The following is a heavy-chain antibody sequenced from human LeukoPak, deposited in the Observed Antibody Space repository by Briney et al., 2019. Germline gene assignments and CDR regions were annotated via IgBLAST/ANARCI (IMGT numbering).Heavy chain of an antibody. CDR3: ARDRSSSSSPGFDY. D-gene: IGHD6-6*01. J-gene: IGHJ4*02. CDR1: GGSISSYY. Sequence: SETLSLTCTVSGGSISSYYWSWIRQPPGKGLEWIGYIYYSGSTNYNPSLKSRVTISVDTSKNQFSLKLSSVTAADTAVYYCARDRSSSSSPGFDYWGQGTLVTVSS. V-gene: IGHV4-59*01. CDR2: IYYSGST.